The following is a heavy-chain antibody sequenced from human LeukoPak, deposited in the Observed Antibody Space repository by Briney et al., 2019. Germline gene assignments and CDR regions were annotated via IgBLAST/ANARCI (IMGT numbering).Heavy chain of an antibody. CDR3: VKGMEDYDILTGVLDV. CDR1: GFTFSIYA. CDR2: ISSNGGST. V-gene: IGHV3-64D*06. D-gene: IGHD3-9*01. Sequence: GGSLRLSCAASGFTFSIYAMTWVRQAPGKGLEYVSAISSNGGSTYYADSVKGRFTISRDNSKNTLYLQMSSLRAEDTAVYYCVKGMEDYDILTGVLDVWGQGTTVTVSS. J-gene: IGHJ6*02.